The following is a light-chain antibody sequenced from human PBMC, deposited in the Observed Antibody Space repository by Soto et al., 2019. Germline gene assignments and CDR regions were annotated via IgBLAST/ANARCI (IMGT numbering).Light chain of an antibody. CDR1: SSNIGCNS. CDR3: AALDDSLNGYV. V-gene: IGLV1-44*01. J-gene: IGLJ1*01. Sequence: QSVLTQPPSASGTPGQRVTIFCSGSSSNIGCNSVNWYQQLPGTAPKLLVYSNNQRASGVPDRFSGSKSGTSASLSISGLQSEDEADYYCAALDDSLNGYVFGTGTKLTVL. CDR2: SNN.